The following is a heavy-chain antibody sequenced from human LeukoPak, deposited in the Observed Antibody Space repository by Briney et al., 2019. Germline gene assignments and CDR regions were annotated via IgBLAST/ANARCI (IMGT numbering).Heavy chain of an antibody. CDR3: ARDGYCSSTSCYKSPWFDP. D-gene: IGHD2-2*02. V-gene: IGHV3-7*01. Sequence: GGSLRLSCAASGFTFSSYWMSWVRQAPGKGLEWVANIKQDGSEKYYVDSVKGRFTISRDNAKNSLYLQMNSLRAEDTAVYYRARDGYCSSTSCYKSPWFDPWGQGTLVTVSS. J-gene: IGHJ5*02. CDR1: GFTFSSYW. CDR2: IKQDGSEK.